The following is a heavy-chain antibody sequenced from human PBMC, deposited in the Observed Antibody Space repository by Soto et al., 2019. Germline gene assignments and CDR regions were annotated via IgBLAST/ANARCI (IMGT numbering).Heavy chain of an antibody. CDR3: ARGPLRDWFDP. D-gene: IGHD5-12*01. CDR2: INAGNGNT. V-gene: IGHV1-3*01. CDR1: GYTFTSFA. J-gene: IGHJ5*02. Sequence: ASGKVSCKASGYTFTSFAMHWVRQAPGQRLEWMGWINAGNGNTKYSQKFQGRVTITKNTSASTAYMELSSLRSEDTAVYYCARGPLRDWFDPWGQGTLVTVSS.